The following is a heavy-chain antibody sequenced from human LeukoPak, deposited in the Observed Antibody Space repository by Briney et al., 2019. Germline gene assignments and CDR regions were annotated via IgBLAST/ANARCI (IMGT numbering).Heavy chain of an antibody. CDR3: ARGPYCSSTSCYAGEGYMDV. CDR2: ISGSGGST. J-gene: IGHJ6*03. V-gene: IGHV3-23*01. Sequence: GGSLRLSCAASGFTFSSYAMSWVRQAPGKGLEWVSAISGSGGSTYYADSVKGRFTISRDNAKNSLYLQMNSLRAEDTAVYYCARGPYCSSTSCYAGEGYMDVWGKGTTVTVSS. CDR1: GFTFSSYA. D-gene: IGHD2-2*01.